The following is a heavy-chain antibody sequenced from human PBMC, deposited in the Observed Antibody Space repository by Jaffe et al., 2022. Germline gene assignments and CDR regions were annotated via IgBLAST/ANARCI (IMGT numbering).Heavy chain of an antibody. D-gene: IGHD4-17*01. CDR3: ARRPGLREV. CDR2: YTYTTGSP. Sequence: QVQLQESGPGLVKPSQTLSLTCTVSGDSISSGTYYWSWIRQPAGKGLEWIGHIYTYTTGSPNYNPSLKSRVTISVDTTTNQFSLKLTSVTAADTAVYYCARRPGLREVWGRGTMVTVSS. V-gene: IGHV4-61*02. CDR1: GDSISSGTYY. J-gene: IGHJ3*01.